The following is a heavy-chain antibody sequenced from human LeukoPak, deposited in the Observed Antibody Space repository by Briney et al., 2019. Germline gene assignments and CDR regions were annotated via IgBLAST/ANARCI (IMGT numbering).Heavy chain of an antibody. D-gene: IGHD4-17*01. V-gene: IGHV4-34*01. CDR2: INHSGST. J-gene: IGHJ4*02. CDR1: GGSFSGYY. CDR3: ARVFYARSPYDYGDYYFDY. Sequence: SETLSLTCAVYGGSFSGYYWSWIRQPPGKGLEWIGEINHSGSTNYNPSLKSRVTISVDTSKNQLSLKLSSVTAADTAVYYCARVFYARSPYDYGDYYFDYWGQGTLVTVSS.